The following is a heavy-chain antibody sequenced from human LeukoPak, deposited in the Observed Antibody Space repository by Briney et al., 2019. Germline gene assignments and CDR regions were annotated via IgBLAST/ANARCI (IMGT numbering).Heavy chain of an antibody. Sequence: SETLSLTCTVSGGSISSHYWSWIRQPPGKGLEWIGSIYYSGSTYYNPSLKSRVTISVDTSKNQFSLKLSSVTAADTAVYYCARAGGGLSGFKYYYDSSGPTGFDYWGQGTLVTVSS. V-gene: IGHV4-59*11. D-gene: IGHD3-22*01. CDR2: IYYSGST. J-gene: IGHJ4*02. CDR1: GGSISSHY. CDR3: ARAGGGLSGFKYYYDSSGPTGFDY.